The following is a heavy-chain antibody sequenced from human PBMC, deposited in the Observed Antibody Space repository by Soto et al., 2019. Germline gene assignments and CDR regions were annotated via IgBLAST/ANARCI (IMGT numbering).Heavy chain of an antibody. J-gene: IGHJ4*02. CDR2: IRSKTNNYAT. CDR1: GFTFSGSA. V-gene: IGHV3-73*01. D-gene: IGHD3-22*01. Sequence: PGGSLRLSCAASGFTFSGSAIHWVRQASGEGLEWVGRIRSKTNNYATAYAASVKGRFTISRDNSKNTAYLQMSSLRPEDTAVYYCVKGEYYYDGSAYYPFDYWGQGRMVTVSS. CDR3: VKGEYYYDGSAYYPFDY.